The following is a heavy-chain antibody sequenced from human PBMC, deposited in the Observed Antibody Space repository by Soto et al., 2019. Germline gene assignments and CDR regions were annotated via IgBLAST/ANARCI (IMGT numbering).Heavy chain of an antibody. J-gene: IGHJ4*02. V-gene: IGHV4-39*01. D-gene: IGHD2-21*02. CDR3: ARQRTTVVTQAYFDH. Sequence: SETLSLTCSVSGVAMTYGGYSWSWIRQPPGKGLEWIGSIYYSGRTYYNPSFKSRVTISIDTSKNQFSLKLSSVTATDTAVYYCARQRTTVVTQAYFDHWGQGALVTVSS. CDR2: IYYSGRT. CDR1: GVAMTYGGYS.